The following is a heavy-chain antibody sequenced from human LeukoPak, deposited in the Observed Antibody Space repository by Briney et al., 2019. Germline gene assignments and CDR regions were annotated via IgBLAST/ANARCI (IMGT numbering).Heavy chain of an antibody. D-gene: IGHD3-22*01. CDR2: IRSKAYGGTT. Sequence: SLRLSCAASGFTFSGYELNWVCQAPGKGLEWVGFIRSKAYGGTTEYAASVKGRFTISRDDSKSIAYLQMNSLKTEDTAVYYCTSAPTYYYDSSGYWSFDYWGQGTLVTVSS. J-gene: IGHJ4*02. CDR1: GFTFSGYE. CDR3: TSAPTYYYDSSGYWSFDY. V-gene: IGHV3-49*04.